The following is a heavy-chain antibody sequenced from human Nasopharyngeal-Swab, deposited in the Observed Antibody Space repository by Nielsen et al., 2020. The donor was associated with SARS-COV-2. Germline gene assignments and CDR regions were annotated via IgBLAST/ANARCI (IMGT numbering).Heavy chain of an antibody. Sequence: GESLKISCAASGFTFSSYGMHWVRQAPGKGLEWVAVIWYDGSNKYYADSVKGRFTISRDNSKNTLYLQMNSLRAEDTAVYYCAKAQTKELDYWGQGTLVTVSS. J-gene: IGHJ4*02. CDR3: AKAQTKELDY. CDR1: GFTFSSYG. D-gene: IGHD1-1*01. V-gene: IGHV3-33*06. CDR2: IWYDGSNK.